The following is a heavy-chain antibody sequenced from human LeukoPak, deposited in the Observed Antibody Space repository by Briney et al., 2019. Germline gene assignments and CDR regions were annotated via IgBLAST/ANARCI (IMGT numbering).Heavy chain of an antibody. CDR2: IYYSGST. J-gene: IGHJ4*02. CDR1: GDSISSTSYY. Sequence: SETLSLTCTVSGDSISSTSYYWGWIRQPPGKGLEWIGNIYYSGSTYYNPSLKSRVTISLDKSKNQFSLKLSSVTAADTAVYYCARDRWFGESHYFDYWGQGTLVTVSS. CDR3: ARDRWFGESHYFDY. V-gene: IGHV4-39*07. D-gene: IGHD3-10*01.